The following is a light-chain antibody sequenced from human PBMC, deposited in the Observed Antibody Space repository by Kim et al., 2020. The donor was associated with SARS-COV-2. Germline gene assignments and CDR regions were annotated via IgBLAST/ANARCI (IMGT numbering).Light chain of an antibody. Sequence: DIQMTQSPSTLSASVGDRVTITCRASQDIGKWLAWYQQKPGTAPKLLIYKASSLESGVPSRFSGRGSGTEFTLTISSLQSDDFATYYCQQFNNYSYSFGQGTKLEI. CDR3: QQFNNYSYS. V-gene: IGKV1-5*03. CDR2: KAS. J-gene: IGKJ2*01. CDR1: QDIGKW.